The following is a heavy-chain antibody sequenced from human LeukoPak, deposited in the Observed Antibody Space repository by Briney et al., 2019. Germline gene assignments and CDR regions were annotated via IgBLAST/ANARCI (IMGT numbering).Heavy chain of an antibody. CDR3: TTDRRIAASDY. CDR1: GFTLSDYY. D-gene: IGHD6-6*01. CDR2: IKSKTDGGTT. Sequence: GGSLRLSCATSGFTLSDYYMNWVRQAPGKGLEWVGRIKSKTDGGTTDYAAPVKGRFTISRDDSKNTLYLQMNSLKTEDTAVYYCTTDRRIAASDYWGQGTLVTVSS. V-gene: IGHV3-15*01. J-gene: IGHJ4*02.